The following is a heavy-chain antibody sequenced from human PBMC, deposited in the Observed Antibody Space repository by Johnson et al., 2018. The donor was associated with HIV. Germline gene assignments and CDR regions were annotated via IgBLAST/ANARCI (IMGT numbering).Heavy chain of an antibody. CDR1: EFTFSDYY. CDR2: ISSSGSTI. Sequence: QVQLVESGGGLVQPGGSLRLSCAASEFTFSDYYMSWIRQAPGKGLEWVSYISSSGSTIYYADSVKGRFTISRDNSKNTLYLQMNSLRAEDTAVYYCAKDSSVLLCFDIWGQGTMVTVSS. CDR3: AKDSSVLLCFDI. V-gene: IGHV3-11*04. D-gene: IGHD3-10*01. J-gene: IGHJ3*02.